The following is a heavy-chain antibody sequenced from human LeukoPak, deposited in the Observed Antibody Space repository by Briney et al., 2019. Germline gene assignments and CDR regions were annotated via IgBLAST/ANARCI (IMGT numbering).Heavy chain of an antibody. V-gene: IGHV1-69-2*01. CDR1: GYTYTDYY. Sequence: GATVKISCKASGYTYTDYYMHWVQQAPGKGLEWMGRVDPEDGETIYAEKFQGRVTITADTSTDTAYMELSSLRSEDTAVYYCATEDYGDYDWFDPWGQGTLVTVSS. D-gene: IGHD4-17*01. J-gene: IGHJ5*02. CDR2: VDPEDGET. CDR3: ATEDYGDYDWFDP.